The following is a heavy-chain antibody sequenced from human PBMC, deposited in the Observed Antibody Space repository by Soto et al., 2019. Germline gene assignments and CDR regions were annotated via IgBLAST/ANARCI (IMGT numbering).Heavy chain of an antibody. CDR1: ESRFSSPW. CDR2: IYPGDSDT. D-gene: IGHD5-12*01. CDR3: ARPTQINSGYDHDAFDI. V-gene: IGHV5-51*01. J-gene: IGHJ3*02. Sequence: PGESLKISCKASESRFSSPWIGWVRQMPGKGLEWMGIIYPGDSDTRYSPSFQGQVTISADKSISTAYLQWSSLKASDTAMYYCARPTQINSGYDHDAFDIWGQGTMVTVSS.